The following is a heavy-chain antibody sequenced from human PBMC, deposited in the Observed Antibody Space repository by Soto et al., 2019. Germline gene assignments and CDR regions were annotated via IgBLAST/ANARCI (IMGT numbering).Heavy chain of an antibody. CDR3: AITAYSSGWYDDY. V-gene: IGHV1-69*02. CDR1: GGTFSSYT. CDR2: IIPILGIA. D-gene: IGHD6-19*01. J-gene: IGHJ4*02. Sequence: GASVKVSCKASGGTFSSYTISWVRQAPGQGLEWMGRIIPILGIANYAQKFQGRVTITADKSTSTAYMELSSLRSEDTAVYYCAITAYSSGWYDDYWGQGTLVTVSS.